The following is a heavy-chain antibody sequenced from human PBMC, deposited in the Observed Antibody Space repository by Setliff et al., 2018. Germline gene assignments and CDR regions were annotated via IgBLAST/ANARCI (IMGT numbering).Heavy chain of an antibody. J-gene: IGHJ4*02. CDR3: ATEKFPGDWGDY. CDR2: ISVYNGKT. Sequence: ASVKVSCKASGYTFTSYGFSWVRQAPGQGLEWMGWISVYNGKTKYAQKFQGRVTMTTDTSMRTAYMEVTSLRSDDTAVYYCATEKFPGDWGDYWGQGTLVTVSS. V-gene: IGHV1-18*01. D-gene: IGHD7-27*01. CDR1: GYTFTSYG.